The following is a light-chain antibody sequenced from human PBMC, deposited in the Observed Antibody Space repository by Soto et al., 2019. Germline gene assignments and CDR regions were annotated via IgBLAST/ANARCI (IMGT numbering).Light chain of an antibody. V-gene: IGLV1-47*01. J-gene: IGLJ3*02. CDR1: SSNIGSNY. CDR2: GNN. CDR3: AAWDDSLSRWV. Sequence: QSVLTQPPSGSGTPGQRVTISCSGSSSNIGSNYVYWYQQLPGTAPKLLIYGNNQRPSGVPDRLSGSKSGTSASLAISGLRSEDEADYYCAAWDDSLSRWVFGGGTKLTVL.